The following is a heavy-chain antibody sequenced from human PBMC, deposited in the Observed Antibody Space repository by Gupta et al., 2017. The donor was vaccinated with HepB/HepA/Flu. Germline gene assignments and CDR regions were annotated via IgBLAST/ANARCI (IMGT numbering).Heavy chain of an antibody. D-gene: IGHD2-2*01. CDR3: ARQYCSSTSCYGDFDY. Sequence: QLPLPESGPGLVTPSEPLSPTCTVSGGSIRSRSYYWGWIRQPPGKGLEWIGSIYDSGSTYYNQSLKSRVTISVDTSKNQFSLKLSSVTAADTAVYYCARQYCSSTSCYGDFDYWGQGTLVTVSA. J-gene: IGHJ4*02. V-gene: IGHV4-39*01. CDR1: GGSIRSRSYY. CDR2: IYDSGST.